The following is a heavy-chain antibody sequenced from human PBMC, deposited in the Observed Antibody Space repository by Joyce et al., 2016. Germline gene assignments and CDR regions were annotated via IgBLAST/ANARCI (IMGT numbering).Heavy chain of an antibody. J-gene: IGHJ3*02. CDR3: ARGIHYYNSSGYYWGAFDI. Sequence: QVQLVQSGSEVKKPGASVEVSCKASGYIFTTYGISWVRQAPGQGFEWMGWISAHHGNTKYAQKFQGRVTMTIDTSTSTAYMELESLRSDDTAVYYCARGIHYYNSSGYYWGAFDIWGQGTMVSVSS. CDR2: ISAHHGNT. D-gene: IGHD3-22*01. CDR1: GYIFTTYG. V-gene: IGHV1-18*01.